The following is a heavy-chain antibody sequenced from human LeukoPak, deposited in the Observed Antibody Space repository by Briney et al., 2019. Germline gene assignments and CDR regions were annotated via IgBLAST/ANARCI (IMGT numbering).Heavy chain of an antibody. Sequence: GASVKVSCKASGGTFSSYAISWVRQAPGQGLEWMGGIIPIFGTANYAQKFQGRVTITADESTSTAYMELSSLRSEDTAVYYCARVGMWQWPPIYYFDYWGQGTLVTVSS. CDR2: IIPIFGTA. D-gene: IGHD6-19*01. V-gene: IGHV1-69*13. CDR1: GGTFSSYA. CDR3: ARVGMWQWPPIYYFDY. J-gene: IGHJ4*02.